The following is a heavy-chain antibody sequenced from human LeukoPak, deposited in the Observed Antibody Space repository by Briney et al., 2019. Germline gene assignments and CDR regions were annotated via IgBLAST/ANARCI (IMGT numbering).Heavy chain of an antibody. D-gene: IGHD2-15*01. CDR3: ASGYCSGGSCYSGASGY. Sequence: GGSLRLSCAASGFIFSRYGMNWVRQASGKGLEWVAFILSDGSDKNYADSVKGRFTISRDNAKNSLYLQMNSLRAEDTAVYYCASGYCSGGSCYSGASGYWGQGTLVTASS. CDR2: ILSDGSDK. CDR1: GFIFSRYG. V-gene: IGHV3-30*03. J-gene: IGHJ4*02.